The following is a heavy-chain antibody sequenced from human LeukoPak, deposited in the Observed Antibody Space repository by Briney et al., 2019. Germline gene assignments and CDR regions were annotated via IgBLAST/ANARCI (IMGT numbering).Heavy chain of an antibody. J-gene: IGHJ5*02. CDR2: IIPIFGTA. CDR3: ARVGGPLGCCSGGSCPNWFDP. V-gene: IGHV1-69*06. CDR1: GGTFSSYA. D-gene: IGHD2-15*01. Sequence: VASVKVSCKASGGTFSSYAISWVRQAPGQGLEWMGGIIPIFGTANYAQKFQGRVTITADKSTSTAYMELSSLRSEDTAVYYCARVGGPLGCCSGGSCPNWFDPWGQGTLVTVSS.